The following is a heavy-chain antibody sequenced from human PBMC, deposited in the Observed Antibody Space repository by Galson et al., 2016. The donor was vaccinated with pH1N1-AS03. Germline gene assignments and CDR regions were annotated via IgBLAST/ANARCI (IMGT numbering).Heavy chain of an antibody. Sequence: SETLSLTCPVSGGSVGSRDYYWSWIRQPPGKGLEWLGYIYYTGSTNYNPSLKSRVAMSIDTIKNHFSLNLSSVTAADTAIYYCARVKDVMTGYYPFYYWGQGTQVTVSS. J-gene: IGHJ4*02. CDR3: ARVKDVMTGYYPFYY. CDR1: GGSVGSRDYY. D-gene: IGHD3-9*01. V-gene: IGHV4-61*03. CDR2: IYYTGST.